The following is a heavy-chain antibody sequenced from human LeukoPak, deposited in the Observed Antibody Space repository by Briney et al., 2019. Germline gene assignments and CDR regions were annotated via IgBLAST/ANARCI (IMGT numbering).Heavy chain of an antibody. D-gene: IGHD6-13*01. CDR2: IRWNSGNI. J-gene: IGHJ4*02. CDR3: AKDVFQFTAGTGFFDS. CDR1: GFTFDDYA. V-gene: IGHV3-9*01. Sequence: PGGSLRLSCAASGFTFDDYAMHWVRQAPGKGLEWVSGIRWNSGNIDYADSVKGRFTISRDNSKNTLYLQLNSLRAEDTAVYSCAKDVFQFTAGTGFFDSWGRGTLVTVSS.